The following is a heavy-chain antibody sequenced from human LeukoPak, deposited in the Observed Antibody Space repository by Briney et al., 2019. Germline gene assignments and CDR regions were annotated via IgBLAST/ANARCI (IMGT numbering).Heavy chain of an antibody. CDR3: AKDTAMVFTI. CDR1: GFTLSSYG. J-gene: IGHJ3*02. V-gene: IGHV3-33*06. CDR2: IWYDGSNK. D-gene: IGHD5-18*01. Sequence: PGGSLRLSCAASGFTLSSYGMHWVRQAPGKGLEWVAVIWYDGSNKYYADSVKGRFTISRDNSKNTLYLQMNSLRAEDTAVYYCAKDTAMVFTIWGQGTMVTVSS.